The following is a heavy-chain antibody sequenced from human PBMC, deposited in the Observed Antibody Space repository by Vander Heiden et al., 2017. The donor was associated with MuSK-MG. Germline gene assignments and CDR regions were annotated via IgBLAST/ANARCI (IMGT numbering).Heavy chain of an antibody. CDR2: IKQDGSEK. Sequence: EVQLVASGGGLVQPGGSLSSSCAASDFTFRSYWMSWVRQAPGKGLEWVANIKQDGSEKYYVDSVKGRFTISRDNAKNSLYLQMSSLRAEDTAVYYCARTLVRGVITYYYYVMDVWGQGTTVTVSS. D-gene: IGHD3-10*01. CDR1: DFTFRSYW. CDR3: ARTLVRGVITYYYYVMDV. J-gene: IGHJ6*02. V-gene: IGHV3-7*03.